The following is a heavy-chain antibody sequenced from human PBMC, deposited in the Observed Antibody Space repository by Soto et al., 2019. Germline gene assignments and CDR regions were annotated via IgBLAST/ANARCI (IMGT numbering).Heavy chain of an antibody. J-gene: IGHJ6*03. CDR2: ISAYNGNT. CDR3: ARAHLDYGDYFPENRDYYYYMDV. V-gene: IGHV1-18*01. CDR1: GYTFTSYC. Sequence: QVQLVQSGAEVKKPGASVKVSCKASGYTFTSYCIIWVRQAPGQGLEWMGWISAYNGNTNYAQKLQGRATMTPDTSTSTAYMELRSLRSYDTDVYYCARAHLDYGDYFPENRDYYYYMDVWGKGTTVTVSS. D-gene: IGHD4-17*01.